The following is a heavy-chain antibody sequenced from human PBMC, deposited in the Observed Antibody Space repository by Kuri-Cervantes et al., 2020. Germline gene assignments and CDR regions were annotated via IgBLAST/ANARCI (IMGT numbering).Heavy chain of an antibody. V-gene: IGHV4-34*01. Sequence: SETLSLTCAVYGESFSRHYWTWIRQSPGKGLEWIGEINHSGSSNYNPSLKNRLTISLDMSKNQFSLKLSSVTAADTAVYYCARGGGSSGYYRRWVQGNYYFDYWGQGTLVTVSS. D-gene: IGHD3-22*01. J-gene: IGHJ4*02. CDR1: GESFSRHY. CDR3: ARGGGSSGYYRRWVQGNYYFDY. CDR2: INHSGSS.